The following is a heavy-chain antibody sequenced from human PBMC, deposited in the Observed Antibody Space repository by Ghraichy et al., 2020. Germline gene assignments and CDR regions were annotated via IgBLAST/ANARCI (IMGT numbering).Heavy chain of an antibody. Sequence: ESLNISCAASGFSFSNYAMSWVRQAPGKGLEWVSGISASGASTSYADSVKGRFTISRDNSKNMVSLQMNSLRAEDTAVYYCAKSKGVVVVAATDNYHYGMNVWGQGTTVTVSS. CDR3: AKSKGVVVVAATDNYHYGMNV. J-gene: IGHJ6*02. CDR1: GFSFSNYA. V-gene: IGHV3-23*01. CDR2: ISASGAST. D-gene: IGHD2-15*01.